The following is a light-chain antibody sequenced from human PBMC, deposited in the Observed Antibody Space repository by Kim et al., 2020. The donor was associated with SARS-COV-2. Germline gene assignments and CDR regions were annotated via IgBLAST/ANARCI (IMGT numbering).Light chain of an antibody. J-gene: IGKJ1*01. CDR3: VQSLQSRT. CDR2: LGS. V-gene: IGKV2-28*01. Sequence: EIVMTQSPRSLPVTPGEPASISCRSSQSLLHNIGYNCLNWYVQKPGQSPQILIYLGSYRASGVPDRFSGSGSGTDFTLQISRVEAEDVGVYYCVQSLQSRTFGQGTKVDIK. CDR1: QSLLHNIGYNC.